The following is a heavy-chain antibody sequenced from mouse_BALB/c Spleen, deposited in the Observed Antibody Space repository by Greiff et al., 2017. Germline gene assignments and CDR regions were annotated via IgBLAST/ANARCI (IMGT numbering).Heavy chain of an antibody. CDR2: INPGSGGT. D-gene: IGHD1-1*01. V-gene: IGHV1-54*01. CDR1: GYAFTNYL. CDR3: ARGGDYGYYYAMDY. J-gene: IGHJ4*01. Sequence: QVQLQQSGAELVRPGTSVKVSCKASGYAFTNYLIEWVKQRPGQGLEWIGVINPGSGGTNYNEKFKGKATLTADKSSSTAYMQLSSLTSDDSAVYFCARGGDYGYYYAMDYWGQGTSVTVSS.